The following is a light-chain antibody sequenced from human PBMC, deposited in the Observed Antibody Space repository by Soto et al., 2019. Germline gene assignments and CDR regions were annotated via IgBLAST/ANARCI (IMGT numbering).Light chain of an antibody. CDR3: QQYSGSSVT. V-gene: IGKV3-20*01. CDR1: QGVSASY. Sequence: EIVLTQSPGTLSLSPGQRATLSCRASQGVSASYLAWYQQKPGQAPRLLIYGASSRATGIPDMFSGSGSGTDFTLTISRLEPEDFTVYYCQQYSGSSVTFGGGTKVEIK. CDR2: GAS. J-gene: IGKJ4*01.